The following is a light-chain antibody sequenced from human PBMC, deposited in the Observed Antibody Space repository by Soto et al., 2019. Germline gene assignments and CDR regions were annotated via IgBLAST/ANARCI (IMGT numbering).Light chain of an antibody. CDR1: SGDVGGYNY. J-gene: IGLJ1*01. CDR2: DVS. CDR3: CSYTSSSTFV. Sequence: QSALNQPASVSGSPGQSITISCTGTSGDVGGYNYVSWYQQHPGKAPKLMIYDVSNRPSGVSNRFSGSESGNTASLTISGLQAEDEADYYCCSYTSSSTFVFGSGTKVTVL. V-gene: IGLV2-14*01.